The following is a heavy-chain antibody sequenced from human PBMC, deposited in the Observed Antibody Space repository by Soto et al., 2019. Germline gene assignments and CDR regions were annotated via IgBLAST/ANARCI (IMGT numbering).Heavy chain of an antibody. J-gene: IGHJ6*02. CDR2: ISGYNGNT. Sequence: QVQVVQSGDEVKKPGASVKVSCKASGYTFTNYGFSWVRQAPGQGLEWMGWISGYNGNTKYAEKFQGRVTMTTDTSTSTVHMELRSLRSDDTAVYYCAREGQAPYYYYGMDVWGQGTAVIVSS. CDR3: AREGQAPYYYYGMDV. V-gene: IGHV1-18*01. CDR1: GYTFTNYG.